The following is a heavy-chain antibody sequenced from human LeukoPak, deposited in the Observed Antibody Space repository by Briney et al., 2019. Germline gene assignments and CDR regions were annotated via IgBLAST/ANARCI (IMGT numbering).Heavy chain of an antibody. CDR2: IDPSDSYT. J-gene: IGHJ5*01. D-gene: IGHD6-25*01. V-gene: IGHV5-10-1*01. CDR3: ARHLETGYPNEFDS. Sequence: GESLSLYCKGSGYSFTIYWISWVRQMPGKGLEWMGRIDPSDSYTNYSPSFQGHVTISPDKSLSTAYLQWSSLKASDTARYYCARHLETGYPNEFDSWGQGTLVTVSS. CDR1: GYSFTIYW.